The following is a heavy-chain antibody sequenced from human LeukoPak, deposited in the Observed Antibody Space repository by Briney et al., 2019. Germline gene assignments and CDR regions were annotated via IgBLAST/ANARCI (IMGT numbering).Heavy chain of an antibody. CDR3: TTFAESDNYHNRANL. Sequence: GGSLRLLCAASGFTFCSFWMLCVRQARGKALVWVSRINSDGSRTNYADSVKGRFTISRDNAKNTLYLQMNSLRAEDTAVYYCTTFAESDNYHNRANLWGQGTLVIVS. J-gene: IGHJ4*02. CDR2: INSDGSRT. D-gene: IGHD5-24*01. V-gene: IGHV3-74*01. CDR1: GFTFCSFW.